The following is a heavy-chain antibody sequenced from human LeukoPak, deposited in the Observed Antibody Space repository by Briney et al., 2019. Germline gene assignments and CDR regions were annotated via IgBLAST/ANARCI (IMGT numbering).Heavy chain of an antibody. CDR1: GGSFSGYS. CDR3: ARVTSGYPALGYFDL. CDR2: INHRGST. D-gene: IGHD3-22*01. J-gene: IGHJ2*01. V-gene: IGHV4-34*01. Sequence: SETLSLTCAVYGGSFSGYSWSWVRQPPGKGLEWIGEINHRGSTNHNPSLKSRVTMSVDTSKKQFSLKLCSVTAADTAVYYCARVTSGYPALGYFDLWGRGTLVTVSS.